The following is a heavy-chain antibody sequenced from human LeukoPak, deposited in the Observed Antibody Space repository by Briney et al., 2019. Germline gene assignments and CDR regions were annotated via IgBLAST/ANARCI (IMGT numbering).Heavy chain of an antibody. CDR3: AREGLRGSNKGSFDY. CDR1: GGTFSSYA. D-gene: IGHD1/OR15-1a*01. Sequence: ASVKVSCKASGGTFSSYAISWVRQAPGQGLEWMGRIIPILGIANYAQKFQGRVTITADKSTSTAYMELSSLRSEDTAVYYCAREGLRGSNKGSFDYWGQGTLVTVSS. V-gene: IGHV1-69*04. CDR2: IIPILGIA. J-gene: IGHJ4*02.